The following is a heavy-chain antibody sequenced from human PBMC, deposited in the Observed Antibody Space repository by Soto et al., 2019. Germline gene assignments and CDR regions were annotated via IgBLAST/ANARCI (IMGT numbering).Heavy chain of an antibody. D-gene: IGHD3-22*01. CDR3: AKVRAVREADSSGYRNALDV. J-gene: IGHJ3*01. V-gene: IGHV3-30*18. CDR2: MSYDGSNK. CDR1: GFTCSTTG. Sequence: QVQLVESGGGVVQPGRSLRLSCAASGFTCSTTGVHWVRQAPGKGLEWVAVMSYDGSNKYYADSVEGRFTISRDNSXXTXYXLMNSLRPEETAVYYCAKVRAVREADSSGYRNALDVWGQGTMVTVSS.